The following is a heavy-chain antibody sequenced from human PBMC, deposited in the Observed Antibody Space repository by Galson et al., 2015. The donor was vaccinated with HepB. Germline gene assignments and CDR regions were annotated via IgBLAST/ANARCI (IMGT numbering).Heavy chain of an antibody. J-gene: IGHJ4*02. D-gene: IGHD6-13*01. CDR1: GYTFTSYA. Sequence: SVKVSCKASGYTFTSYAMNWVRQAPGQGLEWMGWVNTNTGNPTYAQGFTGRFVFSLDTSVSTAYLQISSLKAEDTAVYYCARDLEVRGQQLSFDYWGQGTLVTVSS. CDR3: ARDLEVRGQQLSFDY. CDR2: VNTNTGNP. V-gene: IGHV7-4-1*02.